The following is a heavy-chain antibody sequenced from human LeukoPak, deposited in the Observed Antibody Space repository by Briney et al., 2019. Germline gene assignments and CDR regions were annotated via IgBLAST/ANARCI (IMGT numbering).Heavy chain of an antibody. J-gene: IGHJ4*02. Sequence: GGSLRLSCAASGFSASSNYMSWVRQAPGKGLEWVSVIHNDDNTYDAESVKGRFTISRDGSRNTLYLQMNSLRVEDTAVYYCARGHAAMGEYWGQGTLVTVSS. V-gene: IGHV3-66*01. D-gene: IGHD5-18*01. CDR1: GFSASSNY. CDR3: ARGHAAMGEY. CDR2: IHNDDNT.